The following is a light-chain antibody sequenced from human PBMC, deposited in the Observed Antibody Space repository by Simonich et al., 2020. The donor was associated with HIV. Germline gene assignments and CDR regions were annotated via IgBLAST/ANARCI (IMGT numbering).Light chain of an antibody. V-gene: IGKV4-1*01. Sequence: DIVMTQSPDSLAVSLGERATINCKSSQSLLYSSNNKNSLVWYQQKPGQPPKLLIYWASTRESGVPDRFSGSGSGTDFTLTISSLQAEDVAVYYCQQYYNTPSFGQGTKVEVK. J-gene: IGKJ1*01. CDR3: QQYYNTPS. CDR1: QSLLYSSNNKNS. CDR2: WAS.